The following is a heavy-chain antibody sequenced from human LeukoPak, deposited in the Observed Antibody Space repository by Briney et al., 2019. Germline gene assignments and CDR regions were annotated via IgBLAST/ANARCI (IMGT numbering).Heavy chain of an antibody. D-gene: IGHD1-26*01. CDR3: AKGLKQWELPYDAFDI. J-gene: IGHJ3*02. V-gene: IGHV3-23*01. CDR1: GLTFSSYA. Sequence: GGSLRLSCAASGLTFSSYAMMWLRQAPGEGLEWVSAIIGNGGWALYADSVKGRFTISRDNTKNTLYLQMNSLRAEDTAVYYCAKGLKQWELPYDAFDIWGQGTMVTVSS. CDR2: IIGNGGWA.